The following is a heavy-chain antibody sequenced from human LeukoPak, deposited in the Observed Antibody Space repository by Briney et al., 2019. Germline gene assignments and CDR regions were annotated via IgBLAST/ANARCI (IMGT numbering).Heavy chain of an antibody. Sequence: GESLKISCKASGYSFPNFWIAWVRQMPGKGLEWVAIIYPGDSDIRYSPSIQGHVAISADKSTSTTFLQWTSLKASDTAMYYCARRHSDSLTGFDFWGQGTLVTVTS. D-gene: IGHD3-9*01. CDR1: GYSFPNFW. CDR3: ARRHSDSLTGFDF. J-gene: IGHJ4*02. V-gene: IGHV5-51*01. CDR2: IYPGDSDI.